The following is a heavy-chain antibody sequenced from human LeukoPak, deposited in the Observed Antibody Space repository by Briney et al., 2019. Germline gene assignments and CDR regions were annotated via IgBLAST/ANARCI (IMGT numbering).Heavy chain of an antibody. CDR1: GDSIRSYY. V-gene: IGHV4-59*01. D-gene: IGHD3-22*01. J-gene: IGHJ4*02. Sequence: PSETLSLTCIVSGDSIRSYYWNWIRQAPGKALEWIGHIHNNGDSAYNFSLKSRVTISMDTSKNQFSLKLSSVTAADTAVSYCGRWGYFDSGNYFVVDYWGQGTVVTVSS. CDR3: GRWGYFDSGNYFVVDY. CDR2: IHNNGDS.